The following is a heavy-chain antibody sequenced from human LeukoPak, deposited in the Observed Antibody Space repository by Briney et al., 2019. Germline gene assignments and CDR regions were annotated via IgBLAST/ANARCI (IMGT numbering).Heavy chain of an antibody. CDR2: IYYSGST. CDR1: GDSISSYY. V-gene: IGHV4-59*01. D-gene: IGHD2-2*01. J-gene: IGHJ4*02. Sequence: SETLSLTCSISGDSISSYYWSWIRQPPGKGLEWIGHIYYSGSTNYNPSLKSRVTISADTSRNRFSLKLSSVTAADTAVYYCASLAYCSSTSCHYYFDYWGQGTLVTVSS. CDR3: ASLAYCSSTSCHYYFDY.